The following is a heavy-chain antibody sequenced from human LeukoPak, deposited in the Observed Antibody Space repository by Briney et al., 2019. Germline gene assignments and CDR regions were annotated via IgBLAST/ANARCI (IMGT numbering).Heavy chain of an antibody. V-gene: IGHV3-20*04. CDR3: AREGGYSSSWYPLGY. Sequence: GGSLRLSCAASGFTFDDYGMSWVRQAPGKGLEWVSGINWNGGSTGYADSVKGRFTISRDNAKNSLYLQMNGLRAEDTALYYCAREGGYSSSWYPLGYWGQGTLVSVSS. CDR2: INWNGGST. CDR1: GFTFDDYG. J-gene: IGHJ4*02. D-gene: IGHD6-13*01.